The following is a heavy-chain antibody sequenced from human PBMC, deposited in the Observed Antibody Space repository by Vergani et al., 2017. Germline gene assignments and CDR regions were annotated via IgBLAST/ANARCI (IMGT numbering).Heavy chain of an antibody. V-gene: IGHV3-7*03. D-gene: IGHD4-11*01. CDR2: IKQDGSEK. CDR1: GFTFSSYW. CDR3: ARDRRHDYSNEGFWG. J-gene: IGHJ4*02. Sequence: EVQLVEFGGGLVQPGGSLRLSCAASGFTFSSYWMSWVRQAPGKGLEWVANIKQDGSEKYYVDSVKGRFTISRDNAKNSLYLQMNSLRAEDTAVYYCARDRRHDYSNEGFWGWGQGTLVTVSS.